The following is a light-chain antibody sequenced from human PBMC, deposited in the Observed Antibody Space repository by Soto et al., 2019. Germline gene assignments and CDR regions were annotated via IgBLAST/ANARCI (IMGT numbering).Light chain of an antibody. CDR1: QGISSY. Sequence: DIQLTQSPSFLSASVGDRVTITCRASQGISSYLAWYQQKPGEAPKLLIYAASTLQSGVPSRFSGSGSGTEFTLTISSLQPEDFATYYCQQLNIYPHTFGQGTKVEIK. J-gene: IGKJ1*01. V-gene: IGKV1-9*01. CDR3: QQLNIYPHT. CDR2: AAS.